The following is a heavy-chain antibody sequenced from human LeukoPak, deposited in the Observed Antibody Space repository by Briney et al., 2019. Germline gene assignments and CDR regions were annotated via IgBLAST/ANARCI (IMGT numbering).Heavy chain of an antibody. CDR2: IYSGGST. CDR3: ACLERGSGSYFDF. J-gene: IGHJ4*02. V-gene: IGHV3-66*01. D-gene: IGHD3-10*01. CDR1: AFSLNAYN. Sequence: GGSLRLSCAASAFSLNAYNMNWVRQAPGKGLEWVSVIYSGGSTYYADSVKGRFTISRDNSKNTLYLQMNSLRAEDTAVYYCACLERGSGSYFDFWGQGTLVTVSS.